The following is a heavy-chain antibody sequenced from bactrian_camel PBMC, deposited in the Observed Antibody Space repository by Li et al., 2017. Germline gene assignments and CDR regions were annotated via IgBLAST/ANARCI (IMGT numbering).Heavy chain of an antibody. J-gene: IGHJ4*01. Sequence: HVQLVESGGGSVQAGGSLRLSCAASGYTYNRNCMAWFRQAPGKEREGVARIATGSGNTYYADSVKGRFTISQDNAKNTVYLEMNTLKPEDTAVYYCAARPVNTRACVAGGRYEFGYWGQGTQVTVS. CDR3: AARPVNTRACVAGGRYEFGY. D-gene: IGHD1*01. CDR2: IATGSGNT. V-gene: IGHV3S1*01. CDR1: GYTYNRNC.